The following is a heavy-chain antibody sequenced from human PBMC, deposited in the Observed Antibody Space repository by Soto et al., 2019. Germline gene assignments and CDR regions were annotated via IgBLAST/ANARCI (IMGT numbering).Heavy chain of an antibody. CDR3: GRSHYYRPGRLAH. Sequence: SETLSLTCAVSGGSISSGGYSWSWIRHPPGKGLEWIGYIYHSGSTYYNPSLKSRVTISVDRSKNQFSLNLSSVTAADTAVYYWGRSHYYRPGRLAHWGQGALVPVSS. J-gene: IGHJ1*01. CDR2: IYHSGST. V-gene: IGHV4-30-2*01. D-gene: IGHD3-10*01. CDR1: GGSISSGGYS.